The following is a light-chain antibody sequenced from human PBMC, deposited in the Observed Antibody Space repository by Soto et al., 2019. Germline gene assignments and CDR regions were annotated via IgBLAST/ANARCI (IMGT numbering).Light chain of an antibody. CDR2: GAS. V-gene: IGKV1-16*01. CDR3: QHYNSYSEA. CDR1: QDISNY. Sequence: IQMTQSPSSLSASVGDRVTITCQASQDISNYLNWYQQKPGKAPKLLISGASALQSGVPSRFSGSGSGTEFTLTISSLQPDDFATYYCQHYNSYSEAFGQGTKVDIK. J-gene: IGKJ1*01.